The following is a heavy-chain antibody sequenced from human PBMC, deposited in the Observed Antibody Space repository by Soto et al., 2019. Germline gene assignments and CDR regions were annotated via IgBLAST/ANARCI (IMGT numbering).Heavy chain of an antibody. CDR1: GGSISSYY. V-gene: IGHV4-59*01. CDR3: ARDRRDYSTSGMDV. Sequence: QVQLQESGPGLVKPSETLSLTCTVSGGSISSYYWSWIRQPPGKGLEWIGYIYYSGSTNYNPSLKSRVTISVDTSKNQFSLKLSSVTAADTAVYYCARDRRDYSTSGMDVWGQGTTVTVSS. CDR2: IYYSGST. D-gene: IGHD4-4*01. J-gene: IGHJ6*02.